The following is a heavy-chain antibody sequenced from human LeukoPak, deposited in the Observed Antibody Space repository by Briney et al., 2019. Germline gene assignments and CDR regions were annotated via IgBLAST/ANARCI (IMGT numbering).Heavy chain of an antibody. J-gene: IGHJ6*03. CDR1: GDTFSSYT. V-gene: IGHV1-69*02. D-gene: IGHD1-7*01. CDR2: IIPILGIA. Sequence: SVKVSCKASGDTFSSYTISWVRQAPGQGLEWMGRIIPILGIANYAQKFQGRVTITADKSTSTAYMELSSLRSEDTAVYYCARRAVNYLGDYYYMDVWGKGTTVTVSS. CDR3: ARRAVNYLGDYYYMDV.